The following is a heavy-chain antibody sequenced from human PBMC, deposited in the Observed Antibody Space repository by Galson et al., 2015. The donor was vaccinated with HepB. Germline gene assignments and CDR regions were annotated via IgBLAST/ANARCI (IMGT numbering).Heavy chain of an antibody. CDR1: GYTFTNYH. Sequence: SVKVSCKASGYTFTNYHMHWVRQAPGQGLEWMGVINVRGGNAGYAQNFQGRLTMTRDTSTSTLYMDLRSLRSEDTAVYYCVKDSTSGWLSPDYWGQGTLVTVSS. CDR3: VKDSTSGWLSPDY. V-gene: IGHV1-46*01. CDR2: INVRGGNA. D-gene: IGHD6-19*01. J-gene: IGHJ4*02.